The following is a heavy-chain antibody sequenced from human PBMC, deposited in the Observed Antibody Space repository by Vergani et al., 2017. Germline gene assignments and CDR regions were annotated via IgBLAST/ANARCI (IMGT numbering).Heavy chain of an antibody. J-gene: IGHJ4*02. V-gene: IGHV3-23*01. CDR2: ISGSGGGT. CDR3: AKARPKSSSPFDY. CDR1: GFTFSSYA. Sequence: EVQLLESGGGLVQPGGSLRLSCAASGFTFSSYAMSWVRQAPGKGLEWVSAISGSGGGTYYAASVKGRFTISRANSKNTLYLQMNSLRAEDTAVYYCAKARPKSSSPFDYWGQGTLVTVSS. D-gene: IGHD6-13*01.